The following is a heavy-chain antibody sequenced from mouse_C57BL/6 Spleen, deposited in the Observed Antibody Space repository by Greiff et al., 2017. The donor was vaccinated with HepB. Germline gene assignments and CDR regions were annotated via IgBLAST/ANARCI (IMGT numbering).Heavy chain of an antibody. CDR1: GFNIKDDY. J-gene: IGHJ4*01. V-gene: IGHV14-4*01. CDR2: IDPENGDT. Sequence: DVKLQESGAELVRPGASVKLSCTASGFNIKDDYMHWVKQRPEQGLEWIGWIDPENGDTEYASKFQGKATITADTSSNTAYLQLSSLTSEDTAVYYCTSFYYGNYERAMDYWGQGTSVTVSS. D-gene: IGHD2-1*01. CDR3: TSFYYGNYERAMDY.